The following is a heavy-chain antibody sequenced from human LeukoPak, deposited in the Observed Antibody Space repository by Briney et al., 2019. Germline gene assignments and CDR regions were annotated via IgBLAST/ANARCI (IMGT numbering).Heavy chain of an antibody. CDR2: IYYSGST. Sequence: SETLSLTCTVSGGSISSYYWSWIRQPPGKGLEWIGYIYYSGSTNYNPSLKSRVTISVDTSKNQFSLKLSSVTAADTAAYYCARVGDYDFWSGGYYYYMDVWGKGTTVTVSS. CDR3: ARVGDYDFWSGGYYYYMDV. J-gene: IGHJ6*03. CDR1: GGSISSYY. D-gene: IGHD3-3*01. V-gene: IGHV4-59*01.